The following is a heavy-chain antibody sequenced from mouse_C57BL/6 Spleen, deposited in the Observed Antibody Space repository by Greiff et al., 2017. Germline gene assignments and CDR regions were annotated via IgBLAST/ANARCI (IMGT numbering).Heavy chain of an antibody. CDR2: INPGSGGT. Sequence: QVQLQQSGAELVRPGTSVKVSCKASGYAFTNYLIEWVKQRPGQGLEWIGVINPGSGGTNYNEKFKGKATLTADKSSSTAYMQLSSLTSEDSAVYFCARMGFAYWGQGTLVTVSA. J-gene: IGHJ3*01. CDR1: GYAFTNYL. CDR3: ARMGFAY. V-gene: IGHV1-54*01.